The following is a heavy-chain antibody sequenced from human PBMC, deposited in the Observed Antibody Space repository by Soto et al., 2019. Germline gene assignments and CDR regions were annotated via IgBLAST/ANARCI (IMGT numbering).Heavy chain of an antibody. CDR1: GFTFSSCA. J-gene: IGHJ4*02. CDR2: ISGSGGST. V-gene: IGHV3-23*01. D-gene: IGHD3-3*01. Sequence: PGGSLRLSCAASGFTFSSCAMSGVRQAPGKGLEWVSAISGSGGSTYYADSVKGRFTISRDNSKNTLYLQMNSLRAEDTAVYYCAKGRGPWYDFWSGYYSWGQGTLVTVSS. CDR3: AKGRGPWYDFWSGYYS.